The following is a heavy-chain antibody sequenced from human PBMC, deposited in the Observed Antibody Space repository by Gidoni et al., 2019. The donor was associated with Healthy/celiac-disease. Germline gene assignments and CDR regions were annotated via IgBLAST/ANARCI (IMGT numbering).Heavy chain of an antibody. D-gene: IGHD4-4*01. Sequence: QVQLVQSGAEVRKRGASVKVYCKGSGYTVTSSYMHWVRHAPGQGLEWMGIITRSGGRTRYAQKFQGRVTLTRHTSTSTVYMALSSLRSEATAVYYCARGDVTPPPWFDPWGQGTLVTVSS. CDR2: ITRSGGRT. CDR3: ARGDVTPPPWFDP. CDR1: GYTVTSSY. V-gene: IGHV1-46*01. J-gene: IGHJ5*02.